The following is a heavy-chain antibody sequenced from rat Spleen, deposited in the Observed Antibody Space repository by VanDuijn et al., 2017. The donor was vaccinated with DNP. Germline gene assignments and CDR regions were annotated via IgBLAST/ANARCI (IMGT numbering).Heavy chain of an antibody. J-gene: IGHJ2*01. D-gene: IGHD1-4*01. CDR3: AGRPPPTRGPFDY. CDR2: SSTGGGST. CDR1: GFTFSNYG. Sequence: EVQLVESGGGLVQPGRSLKLSCAASGFTFSNYGMAWVRQAPTKGLEWVAYSSTGGGSTDYRDSGKGRFTISRDNAKSTLYLQMDSLRSEDTATYYCAGRPPPTRGPFDYWGQGVTVTVSS. V-gene: IGHV5-27*01.